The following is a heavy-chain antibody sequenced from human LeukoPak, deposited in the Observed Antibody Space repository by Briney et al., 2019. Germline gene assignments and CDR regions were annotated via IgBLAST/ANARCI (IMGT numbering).Heavy chain of an antibody. J-gene: IGHJ4*02. CDR3: AKLRGISPAGARDY. Sequence: PSETLSLTCTVSGGSISSYYWSWIRQPAGKGLEWIGRIYTSGSTNYNPSLKSRVTMSVDTSKNQFSLKLSSVTAADTAIYYCAKLRGISPAGARDYWGQGALVTVSS. CDR2: IYTSGST. D-gene: IGHD6-13*01. V-gene: IGHV4-4*07. CDR1: GGSISSYY.